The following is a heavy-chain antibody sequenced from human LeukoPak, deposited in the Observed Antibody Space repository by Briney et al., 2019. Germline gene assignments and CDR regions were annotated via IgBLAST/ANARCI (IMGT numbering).Heavy chain of an antibody. V-gene: IGHV1-2*02. Sequence: ASVKVSCKTSGYTLTGYYMHWVRQAPGQGLEWMGWINPNSGGTNYAQKFQGRVTMTRDTSISTAYMELSRLRSDGTAVYYCATYDQWLPHGFDPWGQGTLVTVSS. D-gene: IGHD6-19*01. CDR1: GYTLTGYY. CDR3: ATYDQWLPHGFDP. J-gene: IGHJ5*02. CDR2: INPNSGGT.